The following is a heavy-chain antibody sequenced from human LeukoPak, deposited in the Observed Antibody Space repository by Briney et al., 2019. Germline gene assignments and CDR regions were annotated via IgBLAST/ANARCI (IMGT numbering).Heavy chain of an antibody. CDR2: IYYSGST. CDR1: GGSISSYY. CDR3: ARGENYYDSSGYYYPFDY. D-gene: IGHD3-22*01. V-gene: IGHV4-59*01. Sequence: PSETLSLTCTVSGGSISSYYWSWIRQPPGKGLEWIGYIYYSGSTNYNPSLKSRVTISVGTSKNQFSLKLSSVTAADTAVYYCARGENYYDSSGYYYPFDYWGQGTLVTVSS. J-gene: IGHJ4*02.